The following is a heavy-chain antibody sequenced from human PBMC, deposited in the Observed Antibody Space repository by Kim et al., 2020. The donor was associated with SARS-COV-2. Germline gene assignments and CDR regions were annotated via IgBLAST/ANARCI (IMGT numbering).Heavy chain of an antibody. CDR2: WYN. D-gene: IGHD6-13*01. V-gene: IGHV6-1*01. CDR3: ARGAHASTWL. J-gene: IGHJ4*02. Sequence: WYNDYAESVKSRMIINPDMSKNQFSLQLNSVTPEDTAVYYCARGAHASTWLWGQGALVTVSS.